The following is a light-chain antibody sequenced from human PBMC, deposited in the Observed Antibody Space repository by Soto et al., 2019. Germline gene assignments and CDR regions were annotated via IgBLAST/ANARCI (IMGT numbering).Light chain of an antibody. V-gene: IGKV3-15*01. CDR3: QQSNNWPKT. CDR1: YSVSCS. Sequence: EIVMTQSPATLSVSPGETATLSSRASYSVSCSLAWYQQKPGQAPRLLISDASTRAAGLPARFSGSGSGTEFTLTISSLQSEDFAVYFCQQSNNWPKTFGQGTKVDIK. J-gene: IGKJ1*01. CDR2: DAS.